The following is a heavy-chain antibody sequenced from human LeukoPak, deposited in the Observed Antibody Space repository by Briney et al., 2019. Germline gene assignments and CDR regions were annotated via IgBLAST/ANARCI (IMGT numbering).Heavy chain of an antibody. V-gene: IGHV4-34*01. CDR1: GGSFSGYY. CDR2: INHSGST. Sequence: SETLSLTCAVYGGSFSGYYWSWIRQPPGKGLEWIGEINHSGSTNYNPSLKSRVTISVDTSKNQFSLKLSSVTAADTAVYYCARGRGYSYGYVRPNWFDPWGQGTLVTVSS. J-gene: IGHJ5*02. CDR3: ARGRGYSYGYVRPNWFDP. D-gene: IGHD5-18*01.